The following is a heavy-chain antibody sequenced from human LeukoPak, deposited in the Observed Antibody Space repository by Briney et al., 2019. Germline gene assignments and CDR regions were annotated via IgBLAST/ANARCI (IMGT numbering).Heavy chain of an antibody. CDR3: ARADSSGYYPLFDY. CDR1: GGSISSGTYY. Sequence: SEALSLTCTVSGGSISSGTYYWSWIRQPAGKGLEWIGRVYDNGNINYNPSLKSRVTISEDTSKNEVSLKLNSVTAADTAVYYCARADSSGYYPLFDYWGQGTLVTVSS. D-gene: IGHD3-22*01. V-gene: IGHV4-61*10. J-gene: IGHJ4*02. CDR2: VYDNGNI.